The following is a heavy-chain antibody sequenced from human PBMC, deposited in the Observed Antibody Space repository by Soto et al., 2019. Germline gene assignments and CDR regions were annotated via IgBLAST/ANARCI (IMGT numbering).Heavy chain of an antibody. J-gene: IGHJ5*02. Sequence: ASVKVSCKASGYTFTSYGISWVRQAPGQGLEWMGWISAYNGNTNYAQKLQGRVTMTTDTSTSTAYMELRSLRSDDTAVYYRARDSGSSSSQWFDPWGQGTLVTVSS. D-gene: IGHD6-6*01. CDR3: ARDSGSSSSQWFDP. V-gene: IGHV1-18*01. CDR2: ISAYNGNT. CDR1: GYTFTSYG.